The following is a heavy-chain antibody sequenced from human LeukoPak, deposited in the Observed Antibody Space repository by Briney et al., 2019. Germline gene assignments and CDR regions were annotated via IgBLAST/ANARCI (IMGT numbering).Heavy chain of an antibody. Sequence: GGSLRLSCAASGFTFSSYAMHWVRQAPGKGLEWVAVISYDGSNKYYADSVKGRFTISRDNSKNTLYLQMNSLRAEDTAVYYCARDRRFSGYDLPDYWGQGTLVTVSS. CDR1: GFTFSSYA. CDR3: ARDRRFSGYDLPDY. D-gene: IGHD5-12*01. J-gene: IGHJ4*02. V-gene: IGHV3-30*04. CDR2: ISYDGSNK.